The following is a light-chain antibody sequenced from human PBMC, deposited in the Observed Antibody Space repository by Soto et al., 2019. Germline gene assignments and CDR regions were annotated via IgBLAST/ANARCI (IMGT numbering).Light chain of an antibody. CDR2: GAS. CDR1: PSVSSR. J-gene: IGKJ5*01. Sequence: EIVLTQSPGTLSLSPGERATLSCRASPSVSSRLAWYQHKPGQAPRLLISGASSRATGIPDRFSGSGSGTDFTLTISRLEPEDFALYYCQQYGGSPITFGQGTRLEIK. V-gene: IGKV3-20*01. CDR3: QQYGGSPIT.